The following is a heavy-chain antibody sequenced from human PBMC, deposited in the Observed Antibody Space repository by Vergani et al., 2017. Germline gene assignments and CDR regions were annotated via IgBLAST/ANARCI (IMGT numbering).Heavy chain of an antibody. CDR3: ARDKRKYSSCAFDI. V-gene: IGHV4-31*03. D-gene: IGHD6-6*01. CDR2: IYYSGST. J-gene: IGHJ3*02. CDR1: GGSISSGGYY. Sequence: QVQLQQWGPGLVKPSQTLSLTCTVSGGSISSGGYYWSWIRQHPGKGLEWIGYIYYSGSTYYNPSLKSRVTISVDTSKNQFSLKLSSVTAADTAVYYCARDKRKYSSCAFDIWGQGTMVTVSS.